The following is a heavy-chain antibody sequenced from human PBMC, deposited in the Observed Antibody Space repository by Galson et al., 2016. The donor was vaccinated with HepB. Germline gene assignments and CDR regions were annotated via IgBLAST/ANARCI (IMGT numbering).Heavy chain of an antibody. V-gene: IGHV3-7*04. J-gene: IGHJ4*02. CDR3: TRTISATAGIY. D-gene: IGHD6-13*01. CDR1: GFTFSSYW. Sequence: SLRLSCAASGFTFSSYWMSWVRQAPGKGLEWLANIKQDGSEKYYVDSVRGRFTISRDNAINSLYLHMSSLRAEDTALYYCTRTISATAGIYWGQGTLVTVSS. CDR2: IKQDGSEK.